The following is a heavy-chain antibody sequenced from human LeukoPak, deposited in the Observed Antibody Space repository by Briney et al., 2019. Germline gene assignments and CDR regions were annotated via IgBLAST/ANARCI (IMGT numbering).Heavy chain of an antibody. Sequence: GGSLRLSCAASGFTFSNYGMSWVRQAPGKGLEWISFISSSGGGTYYADSVKGRFTISRDNSKNTLYLQMNSLRAEDTAVYYCANWTPRAPPFDYWGQGTLVTVSS. V-gene: IGHV3-23*01. CDR3: ANWTPRAPPFDY. D-gene: IGHD3/OR15-3a*01. CDR1: GFTFSNYG. CDR2: ISSSGGGT. J-gene: IGHJ4*02.